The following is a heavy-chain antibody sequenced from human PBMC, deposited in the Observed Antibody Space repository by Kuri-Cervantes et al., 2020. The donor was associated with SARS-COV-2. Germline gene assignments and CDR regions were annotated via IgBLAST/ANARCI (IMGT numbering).Heavy chain of an antibody. Sequence: GSLRLSCTVSGYSISSGYYWGWIRQPPGKGLEWIGSIYHSGSTYYNPSLKSRVTISVDTSKNQFSLKLSSVTAADTAVYCCARGAASITMIVVVGNFDYWGQGTLVTVSS. CDR2: IYHSGST. D-gene: IGHD3-22*01. J-gene: IGHJ4*02. CDR1: GYSISSGYY. CDR3: ARGAASITMIVVVGNFDY. V-gene: IGHV4-38-2*02.